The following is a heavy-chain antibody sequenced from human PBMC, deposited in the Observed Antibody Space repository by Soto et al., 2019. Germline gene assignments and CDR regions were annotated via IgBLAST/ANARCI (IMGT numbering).Heavy chain of an antibody. CDR3: ARDRRDSSGWYKDY. V-gene: IGHV4-4*02. CDR2: IYHSGST. J-gene: IGHJ4*02. Sequence: PSETLSLTCAVSGGSISSSNWWSWVRQPPGKGLEWIGEIYHSGSTNYNPSLKSRVTISVDKSKNQFSLKLSSVTAADTAVYYCARDRRDSSGWYKDYWGQGNLVPVSS. D-gene: IGHD6-19*01. CDR1: GGSISSSNW.